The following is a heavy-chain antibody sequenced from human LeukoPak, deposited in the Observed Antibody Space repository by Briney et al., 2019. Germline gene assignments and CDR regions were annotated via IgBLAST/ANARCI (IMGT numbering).Heavy chain of an antibody. CDR3: ASGHCTDDVCFFDY. Sequence: PSETLPLTCSVSGGSMSTYYWNWIRQSPGKGLEWIGYMYYSGHTYYNPSLKSRVTISLDTSKNQFSLRLTSVTAADTAVYYCASGHCTDDVCFFDYWGLGTLVTVSS. J-gene: IGHJ4*02. CDR2: MYYSGHT. CDR1: GGSMSTYY. V-gene: IGHV4-59*01. D-gene: IGHD2-8*01.